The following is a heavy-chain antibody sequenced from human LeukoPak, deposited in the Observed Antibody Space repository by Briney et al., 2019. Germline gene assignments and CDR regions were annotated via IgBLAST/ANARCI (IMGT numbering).Heavy chain of an antibody. D-gene: IGHD3-10*01. CDR2: MFHSGRT. CDR1: GASISSAGYS. Sequence: SQTLSLTCAVSGASISSAGYSWSWIRQPPGKGLEWIGYMFHSGRTYYNESLKSRVTISVDRSKNQFSLNLRSVTAADTAVYYCARGGGLGLDYWGQGTLVTVSS. V-gene: IGHV4-30-2*01. J-gene: IGHJ4*02. CDR3: ARGGGLGLDY.